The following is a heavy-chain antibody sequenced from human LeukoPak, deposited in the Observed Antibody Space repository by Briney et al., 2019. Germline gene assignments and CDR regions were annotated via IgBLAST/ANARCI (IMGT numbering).Heavy chain of an antibody. D-gene: IGHD3-16*01. CDR1: GGSVSSSGSY. CDR2: IYYSGST. Sequence: SETLSLTCAVSGGSVSSSGSYWSWIRQPPGKGLEWFAYIYYSGSTTYNPSLKSRVIISVDTSKNQFSLRLSSVTAADTAVYYCARSNSFYYDSWGQGTLVTVSS. J-gene: IGHJ5*02. CDR3: ARSNSFYYDS. V-gene: IGHV4-61*08.